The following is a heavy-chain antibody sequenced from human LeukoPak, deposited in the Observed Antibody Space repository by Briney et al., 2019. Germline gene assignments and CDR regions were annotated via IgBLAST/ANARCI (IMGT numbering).Heavy chain of an antibody. Sequence: PSETLSLTCTVSAVSISSYSWSWIRQPPGKALEWIGYIYSSGSTNYNPSLGSRVTISVDTSKKQFSLKLSSVTAADTAVYYCARVTLGTRYTDYYFDYWGLGTLVTVSS. CDR1: AVSISSYS. CDR3: ARVTLGTRYTDYYFDY. D-gene: IGHD1-1*01. J-gene: IGHJ4*02. V-gene: IGHV4-59*01. CDR2: IYSSGST.